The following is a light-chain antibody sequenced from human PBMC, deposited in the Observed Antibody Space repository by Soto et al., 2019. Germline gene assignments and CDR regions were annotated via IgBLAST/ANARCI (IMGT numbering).Light chain of an antibody. J-gene: IGLJ1*01. CDR2: EVS. Sequence: QSVLTQPASVSGSPGQSITISCTGTSNDFGTYNLVSWYQQHPGKAPKLIIYEVSKRPSGVSDRFSGSKSGNTASLTISGLQAEDEADYYCCSYAGRWIPYVCVTGTKVTVL. V-gene: IGLV2-23*02. CDR1: SNDFGTYNL. CDR3: CSYAGRWIPYV.